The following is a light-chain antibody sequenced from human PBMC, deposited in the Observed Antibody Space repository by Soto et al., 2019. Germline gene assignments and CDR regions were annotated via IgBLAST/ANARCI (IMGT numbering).Light chain of an antibody. Sequence: SYELTQPPSVSLAPGQTATITGGGSNIGSNSVHWYRQMPGQAPVLVVYDNSDRPSGIPERFSGSKSGNMATLTISGVEAGDEADYYCQVWDTNSDCVFGGGTKLTVL. V-gene: IGLV3-21*02. CDR1: NIGSNS. J-gene: IGLJ3*02. CDR3: QVWDTNSDCV. CDR2: DNS.